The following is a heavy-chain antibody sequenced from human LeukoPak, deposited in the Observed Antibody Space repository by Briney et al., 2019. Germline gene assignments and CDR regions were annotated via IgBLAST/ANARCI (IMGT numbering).Heavy chain of an antibody. CDR3: ARDPLRSGWYGYFDY. Sequence: PGRSLRLSCEASGFTFSTYAMRWVRQAPGKGLEWVAVISYDGSNKYYADSVKGRFTISRDNSKNTLYLQMNSLRAEDTAVYYCARDPLRSGWYGYFDYWGQGTLVTVSS. D-gene: IGHD6-19*01. CDR1: GFTFSTYA. CDR2: ISYDGSNK. V-gene: IGHV3-30-3*01. J-gene: IGHJ4*02.